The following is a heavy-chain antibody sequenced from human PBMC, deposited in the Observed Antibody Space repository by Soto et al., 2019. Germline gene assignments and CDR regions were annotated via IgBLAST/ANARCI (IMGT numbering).Heavy chain of an antibody. CDR3: ARDTLPGVFDP. CDR1: GGSISSSSYY. J-gene: IGHJ5*02. V-gene: IGHV4-39*07. CDR2: IYYSGST. D-gene: IGHD2-8*01. Sequence: SETLSLTCTVSGGSISSSSYYWGWIRQPPGKGLEWIGSIYYSGSTYYNPSLKSRVTISVDTSKNQFSLKLSSVTAADTAVYYCARDTLPGVFDPWGQGTLVTVSS.